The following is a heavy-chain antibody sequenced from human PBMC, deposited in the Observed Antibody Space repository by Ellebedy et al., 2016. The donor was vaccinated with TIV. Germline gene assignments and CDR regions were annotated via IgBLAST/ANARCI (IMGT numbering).Heavy chain of an antibody. CDR3: ARGRSGTYIHHAFDF. D-gene: IGHD1-14*01. V-gene: IGHV3-23*01. CDR1: GFTFSPYA. CDR2: IVGSGA. J-gene: IGHJ4*02. Sequence: GESLKISCAASGFTFSPYAMAWVRQAPGKGLEWVSGIVGSGAQKYADSVKGRFTISRDNSRDILYLQMNSLRMEDTAMYYCARGRSGTYIHHAFDFWGPGILVTVSS.